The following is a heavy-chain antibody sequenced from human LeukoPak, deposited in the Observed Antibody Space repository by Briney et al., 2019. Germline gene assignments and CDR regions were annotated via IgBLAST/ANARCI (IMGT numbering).Heavy chain of an antibody. CDR3: AELGITMIGGV. D-gene: IGHD3-10*02. Sequence: GGSLRLSCAASGFTFRSYSMNWVRQAPGKGLEWVSYISSSSGTIYYADSVKGRFTISRDNAKNSLYLQMNSLRAEDTAVYYCAELGITMIGGVWGKGTTVTISS. CDR1: GFTFRSYS. J-gene: IGHJ6*04. CDR2: ISSSSGTI. V-gene: IGHV3-48*04.